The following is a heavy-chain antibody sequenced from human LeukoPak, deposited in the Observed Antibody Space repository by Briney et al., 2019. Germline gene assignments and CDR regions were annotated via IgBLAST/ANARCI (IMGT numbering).Heavy chain of an antibody. J-gene: IGHJ5*02. V-gene: IGHV1-18*01. CDR3: ARKNIPKEWWFDP. CDR1: GYTFTSYG. CDR2: ISAYNGNT. Sequence: GASVKVSCKASGYTFTSYGISWVRQAPGQGLEWMGWISAYNGNTNYAQKLQGRVTMTTDTSTSTAYMELRRLRSDDTAVYYCARKNIPKEWWFDPWRQGTLVTVSS. D-gene: IGHD3-3*01.